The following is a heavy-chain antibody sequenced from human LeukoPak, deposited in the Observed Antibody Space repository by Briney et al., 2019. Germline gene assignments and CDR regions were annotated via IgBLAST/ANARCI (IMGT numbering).Heavy chain of an antibody. J-gene: IGHJ6*02. CDR1: GFTVSSNY. V-gene: IGHV3-53*01. Sequence: GGSLRLSCAASGFTVSSNYMSWVRRAPGKGLEWVSVIYSGGSTYYADSVKGRFTISRDNSKNTLYLQMNSLRAGDTAVYYCARAKNYYYGMDVWGQGTTVTVSS. CDR2: IYSGGST. CDR3: ARAKNYYYGMDV.